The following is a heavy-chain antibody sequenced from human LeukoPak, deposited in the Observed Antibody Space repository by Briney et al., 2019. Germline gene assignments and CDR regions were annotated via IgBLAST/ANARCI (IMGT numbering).Heavy chain of an antibody. Sequence: SGGSLRLSCAASGFTFSRYSMNWVRQAPGKGLEWVSSISSSSSYIYYADSVKGRFTISRDNAKNSLYLQMNSLRAEDTAVYYCARSDGDLYFDYWGQGTLVTVS. CDR2: ISSSSSYI. D-gene: IGHD4-17*01. CDR1: GFTFSRYS. J-gene: IGHJ4*02. V-gene: IGHV3-21*01. CDR3: ARSDGDLYFDY.